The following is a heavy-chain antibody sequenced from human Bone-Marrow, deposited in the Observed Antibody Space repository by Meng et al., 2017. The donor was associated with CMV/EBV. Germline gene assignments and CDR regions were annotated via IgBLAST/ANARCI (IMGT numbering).Heavy chain of an antibody. J-gene: IGHJ4*02. CDR1: GFTFSNYW. Sequence: GESLKISCAVSGFTFSNYWMHWVRQAPGKGLVWVSRTNSDGSNIIYADSVKGRFTISTDNAKNTLYLQMNSLRAEDTAVYHCARSRYNWNYWGQGTLVTVSS. D-gene: IGHD1-20*01. CDR2: TNSDGSNI. V-gene: IGHV3-74*01. CDR3: ARSRYNWNY.